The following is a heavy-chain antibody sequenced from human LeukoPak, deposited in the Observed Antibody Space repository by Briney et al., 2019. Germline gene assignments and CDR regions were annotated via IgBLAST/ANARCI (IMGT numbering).Heavy chain of an antibody. CDR1: GYSISSGYY. V-gene: IGHV4-38-2*02. D-gene: IGHD1-26*01. J-gene: IGHJ4*02. Sequence: SETLSLTCTVSGYSISSGYYWGWIRQPPGKGLEWIGSIYHSGSTYYNPSLKSRVTISVDTSKNQFSLKLSSVTAADAAVYYCHWELQGGFDYWGQGTLVTVSS. CDR2: IYHSGST. CDR3: HWELQGGFDY.